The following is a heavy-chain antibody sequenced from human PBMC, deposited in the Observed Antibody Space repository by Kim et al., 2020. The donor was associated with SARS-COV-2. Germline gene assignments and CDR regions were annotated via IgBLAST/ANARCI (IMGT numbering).Heavy chain of an antibody. J-gene: IGHJ4*02. Sequence: KYYADSVKGRFTISRDNSKNTLYLQMNSLRAEDTAVYYCARAKNYYDSSGWGQGTLVTVSS. D-gene: IGHD3-22*01. CDR2: K. V-gene: IGHV3-33*01. CDR3: ARAKNYYDSSG.